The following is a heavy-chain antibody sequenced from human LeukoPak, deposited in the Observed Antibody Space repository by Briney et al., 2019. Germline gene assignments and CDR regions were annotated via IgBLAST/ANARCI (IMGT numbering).Heavy chain of an antibody. J-gene: IGHJ4*02. CDR2: ISSSSSYI. Sequence: PGGSLRLSCAASGFTFSSYSMNWVRQAPGKGLEWVSSISSSSSYIYYADSVKGRFTISRDNAKDSLYLQMNSLRAEDTAVYYCARRGSYSECFDYWGQGTLVTVSS. CDR1: GFTFSSYS. D-gene: IGHD1-26*01. CDR3: ARRGSYSECFDY. V-gene: IGHV3-21*01.